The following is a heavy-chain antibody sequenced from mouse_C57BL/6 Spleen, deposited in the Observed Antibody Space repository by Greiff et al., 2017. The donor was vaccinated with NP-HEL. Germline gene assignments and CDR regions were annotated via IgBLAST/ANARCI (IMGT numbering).Heavy chain of an antibody. D-gene: IGHD3-2*02. J-gene: IGHJ3*01. CDR2: IDPNSGGT. V-gene: IGHV1-72*01. Sequence: QVQLQQPGAELVKPGASAKLSCKASGYTFTSYWMHWVKQRPGRGLEWIGRIDPNSGGTKYNEKFKSKATLTVDKPSSTAYMQLSSLTSEDSAVYYCARRSLDSSGAWFAYWGQGTLVTVSA. CDR1: GYTFTSYW. CDR3: ARRSLDSSGAWFAY.